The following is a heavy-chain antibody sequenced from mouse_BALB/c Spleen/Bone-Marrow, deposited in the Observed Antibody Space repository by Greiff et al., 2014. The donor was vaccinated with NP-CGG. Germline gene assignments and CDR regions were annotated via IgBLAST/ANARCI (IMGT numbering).Heavy chain of an antibody. D-gene: IGHD1-2*01. CDR1: GFDFSRYW. J-gene: IGHJ3*01. CDR2: INPDSSTI. V-gene: IGHV4-1*02. Sequence: EVKLMESGGGLVQPGGSLKLSCAASGFDFSRYWMSWVRQAPGKGLEWIGEINPDSSTINYTPSLKDKFIISRDYAKNTLYLQMSKVRSEDTALYYCASLHYYGFFAYWGQGTLVTVSA. CDR3: ASLHYYGFFAY.